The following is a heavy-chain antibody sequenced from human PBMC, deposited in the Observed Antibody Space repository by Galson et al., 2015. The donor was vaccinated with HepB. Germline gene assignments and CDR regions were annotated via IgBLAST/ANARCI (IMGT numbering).Heavy chain of an antibody. CDR3: TTTVRPEDFVDY. J-gene: IGHJ4*02. D-gene: IGHD1-14*01. Sequence: SLRLSCAASGFTFSDAWMSWVRQAPGKGLEWVGRIKSRTFGGTADYGTPVKGRFTISRDDSKHPLSLLMNSLKTEDTAVYYCTTTVRPEDFVDYWGQGSLVTVSS. CDR1: GFTFSDAW. V-gene: IGHV3-15*01. CDR2: IKSRTFGGTA.